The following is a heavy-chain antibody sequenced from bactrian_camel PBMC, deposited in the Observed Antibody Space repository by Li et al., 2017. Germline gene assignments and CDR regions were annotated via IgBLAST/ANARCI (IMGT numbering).Heavy chain of an antibody. Sequence: HVQLVESGGGSVQAGGSLRLSCAASGFTYSSNCIGWFRQAPGKEREGVATVAPSGKTYYADSVKGRFTISKGCPKNTLYLQMTNLKPEDTAMYYCAVPYQDLSATETLRVMSSGGDFGYYGQGTQVTVS. CDR2: VAPSGKT. J-gene: IGHJ6*01. CDR3: AVPYQDLSATETLRVMSSGGDFGY. CDR1: GFTYSSNC. D-gene: IGHD8*01. V-gene: IGHV3S55*01.